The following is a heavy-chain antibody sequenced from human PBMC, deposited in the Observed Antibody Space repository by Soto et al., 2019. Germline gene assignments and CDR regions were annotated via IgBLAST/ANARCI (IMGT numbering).Heavy chain of an antibody. J-gene: IGHJ4*02. CDR2: INPDSGDS. Sequence: ASVKVSCKASGYTFTAFHMHWVRQAPVQGLEWMGWINPDSGDSEYGQKFQGRVTLTKDTSITTAYMELSRLTSDDTAIYYCARVRYGDFSYQYWGQGTPVTVSS. D-gene: IGHD4-17*01. CDR3: ARVRYGDFSYQY. V-gene: IGHV1-2*02. CDR1: GYTFTAFH.